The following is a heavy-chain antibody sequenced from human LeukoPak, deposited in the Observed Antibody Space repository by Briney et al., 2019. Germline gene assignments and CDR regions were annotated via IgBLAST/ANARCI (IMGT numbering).Heavy chain of an antibody. J-gene: IGHJ4*02. D-gene: IGHD2-2*01. Sequence: PSETLSLTCTVSGGSISSSSYYWGWIRQPPGKGLEWIGSIYYSGSTYYNPSLKSRVTISVDTSKNQFSLKLSSVTAADTAVYYCARDAMTSLWGQGTLVTVSS. CDR1: GGSISSSSYY. CDR2: IYYSGST. CDR3: ARDAMTSL. V-gene: IGHV4-39*07.